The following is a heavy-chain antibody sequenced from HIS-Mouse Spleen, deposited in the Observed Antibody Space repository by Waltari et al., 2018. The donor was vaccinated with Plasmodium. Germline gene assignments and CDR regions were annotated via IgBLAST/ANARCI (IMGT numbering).Heavy chain of an antibody. CDR1: GGTFRSYA. CDR3: ARVLGYKAAAGTFVEYFQH. J-gene: IGHJ1*01. Sequence: QVQLVQSGAEVKKPGSSVKVSCKASGGTFRSYAISWVRQAPGQGLEWMGRIIPILGIANYAQKFQGRVTITADKSTSTAYMELSSLRSEDTAVYYCARVLGYKAAAGTFVEYFQHWGQGTLVTVSS. V-gene: IGHV1-69*04. CDR2: IIPILGIA. D-gene: IGHD6-13*01.